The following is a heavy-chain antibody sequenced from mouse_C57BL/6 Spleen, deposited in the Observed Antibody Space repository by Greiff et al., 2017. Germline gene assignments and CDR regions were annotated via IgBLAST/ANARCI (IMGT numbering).Heavy chain of an antibody. CDR1: GYSITSGYY. D-gene: IGHD2-4*01. CDR3: AKARSIYYDYGGFAY. J-gene: IGHJ3*01. V-gene: IGHV3-6*01. CDR2: ISYDGSN. Sequence: EVKLMESGPGLVKPSQSLSLTCSVTGYSITSGYYWNWIRQFPGNKLEWMGYISYDGSNNYNPSLKNRISITRDTSKNQFFLKLNSVTTEDTATYYCAKARSIYYDYGGFAYWGQGTLVTVSA.